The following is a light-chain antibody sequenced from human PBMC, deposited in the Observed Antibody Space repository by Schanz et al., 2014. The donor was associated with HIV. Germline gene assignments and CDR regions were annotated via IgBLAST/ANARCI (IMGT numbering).Light chain of an antibody. Sequence: QSALTQPPSASGSPGQSVTISCTGTSSDVGGHNYVSWYQHHPGKAPKLIIFEVSERPSGVPDRFSGSKSGNTAFLLVSGLQDEDEADYYCASYGGNNNLLFGGGTKLTVL. CDR1: SSDVGGHNY. J-gene: IGLJ2*01. V-gene: IGLV2-8*01. CDR3: ASYGGNNNLL. CDR2: EVS.